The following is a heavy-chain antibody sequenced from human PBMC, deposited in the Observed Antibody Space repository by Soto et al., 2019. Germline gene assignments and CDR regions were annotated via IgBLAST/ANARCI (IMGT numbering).Heavy chain of an antibody. CDR1: GFTFSSYA. Sequence: GGSLRLSCAASGFTFSSYAMHWVRQAPGKGLEWVAVISYDGSNKYYADSVKGRFTISRDNSKNTLYLQMNSLRAEDTAVYYCARDLYYYGSGFWLSYYYYGMDVWGQGTTVTV. V-gene: IGHV3-30-3*01. CDR3: ARDLYYYGSGFWLSYYYYGMDV. J-gene: IGHJ6*02. D-gene: IGHD3-10*01. CDR2: ISYDGSNK.